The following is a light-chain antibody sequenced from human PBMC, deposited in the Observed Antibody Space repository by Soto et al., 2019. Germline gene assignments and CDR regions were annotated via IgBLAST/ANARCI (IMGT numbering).Light chain of an antibody. CDR2: DVS. V-gene: IGLV2-11*01. Sequence: QSALTQPRSVSGSPGQSVTISCTGTSSDVGGYNYVSWYQQHPGKAPKLMIYDVSKRPSGVPDCFSGSKSGNTASLTISGLQAEDEADYYCCSYAGSPSFGGGTKLTVL. CDR3: CSYAGSPS. CDR1: SSDVGGYNY. J-gene: IGLJ3*02.